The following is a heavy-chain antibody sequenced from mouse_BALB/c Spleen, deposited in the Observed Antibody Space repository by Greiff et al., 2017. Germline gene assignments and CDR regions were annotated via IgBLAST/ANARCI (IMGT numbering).Heavy chain of an antibody. J-gene: IGHJ1*01. Sequence: EVKLVESGGGLVKPGGSLKLSCAASGFTFSSYGMSWVRQTPDKRLEWVATISSGGSYTYYPDSVKGRFTISRDNAKNTLYLQMSSLKSEDTAMYYCARQGYYGSRGDWYFDVWGAGTTVTVSS. CDR2: ISSGGSYT. V-gene: IGHV5-6*03. D-gene: IGHD1-1*01. CDR1: GFTFSSYG. CDR3: ARQGYYGSRGDWYFDV.